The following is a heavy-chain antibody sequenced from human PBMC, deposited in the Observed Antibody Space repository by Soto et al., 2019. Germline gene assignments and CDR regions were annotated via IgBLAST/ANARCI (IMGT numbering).Heavy chain of an antibody. CDR1: GFSLSTSGVG. J-gene: IGHJ3*02. CDR2: IYWDDDK. V-gene: IGHV2-5*02. CDR3: AHNVMVRGVISAFDI. Sequence: QITLKESGPTLVKPTQTLTLTCTFSGFSLSTSGVGVGWIRQPPGKALEWLALIYWDDDKRYSPSLKSRLTIPKDTSKNQVVLTMTNMDPVDTATYYCAHNVMVRGVISAFDIWGQGTMVTVSS. D-gene: IGHD3-10*01.